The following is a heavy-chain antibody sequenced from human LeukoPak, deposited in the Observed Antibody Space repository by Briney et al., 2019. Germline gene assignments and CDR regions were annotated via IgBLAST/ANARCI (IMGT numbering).Heavy chain of an antibody. Sequence: ASVKVSCKASGYTFTSYGISWVRQAPGQGLEWMGWISAYNGNTNYAQKLQGRVTMTTDTSTSRAYMELRSLRSDDTAVYYCARSYGGAPRPLIDYWGQGTLVTVSS. CDR3: ARSYGGAPRPLIDY. D-gene: IGHD3-10*01. CDR1: GYTFTSYG. V-gene: IGHV1-18*01. CDR2: ISAYNGNT. J-gene: IGHJ4*02.